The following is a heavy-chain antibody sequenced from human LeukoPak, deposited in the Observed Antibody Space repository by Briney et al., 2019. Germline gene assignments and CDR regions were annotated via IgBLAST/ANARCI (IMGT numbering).Heavy chain of an antibody. V-gene: IGHV1-18*01. J-gene: IGHJ3*02. CDR2: ISAYNGNT. CDR1: GYTFTIYG. D-gene: IGHD6-6*01. CDR3: ARDRNSGSSLDI. Sequence: ASVTVSFKSSGYTFTIYGISWVRQAPGQGLEWMGWISAYNGNTNYAQKLQGRVTMTRDTSISTAYMELSSLKSDDTAVYYCARDRNSGSSLDIWGQGTMLTVSS.